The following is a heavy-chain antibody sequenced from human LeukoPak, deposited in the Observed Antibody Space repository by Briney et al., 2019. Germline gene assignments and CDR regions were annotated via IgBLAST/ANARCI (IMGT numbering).Heavy chain of an antibody. CDR2: IVPNSGGT. CDR1: GYTFTDYY. D-gene: IGHD1-26*01. J-gene: IGHJ4*02. V-gene: IGHV1-2*02. CDR3: ATLGATSFDY. Sequence: ASVKVSCKTSGYTFTDYYIHWVRQAPGQGLEWMGWIVPNSGGTNYAQKFQGRVTMTRDTSLSTAYMELNRLRYDDTAVYYCATLGATSFDYWGQGTLVTVSS.